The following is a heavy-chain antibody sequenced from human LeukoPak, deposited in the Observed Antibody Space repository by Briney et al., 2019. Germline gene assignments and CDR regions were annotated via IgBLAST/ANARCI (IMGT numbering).Heavy chain of an antibody. CDR3: AKDSPTSSGWYPLWFDP. J-gene: IGHJ5*02. V-gene: IGHV3-30-3*01. CDR1: GFTFSSYA. Sequence: GGSLRLSCAASGFTFSSYAMHWVRQAPGKGLEWVAVISYDGSNKYYADSVKGRFTISRDNSKNTLYLQMNSLRAEDTAVYYCAKDSPTSSGWYPLWFDPWGQGTLVTVSS. D-gene: IGHD6-19*01. CDR2: ISYDGSNK.